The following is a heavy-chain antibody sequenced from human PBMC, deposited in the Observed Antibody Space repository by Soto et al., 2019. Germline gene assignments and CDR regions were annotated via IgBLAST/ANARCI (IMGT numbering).Heavy chain of an antibody. J-gene: IGHJ6*02. D-gene: IGHD2-15*01. CDR2: MNPNSGNT. V-gene: IGHV1-8*01. CDR3: ARIHSDPQVGYYGMDV. Sequence: QVQLVQSGAEVKKPGASVKVSCKASGYTFTSYDINWVRQATGQGLEWMGWMNPNSGNTGYAQKFQGRVTMTRNTSISRAYMELSSLRSEDTAVYYFARIHSDPQVGYYGMDVWGQGTTVIVSS. CDR1: GYTFTSYD.